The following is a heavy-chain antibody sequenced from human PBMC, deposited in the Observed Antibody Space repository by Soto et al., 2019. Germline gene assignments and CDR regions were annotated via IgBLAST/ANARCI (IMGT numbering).Heavy chain of an antibody. CDR3: ARNVRGYCSGGSCYGLYYYGMDV. Sequence: SETLSLTCTVSGGSISSSSYYWGWIRQPPGKGLEWIGSIYYSGSTYYNPSLKSRVTISVDTSKNQFSLKLSSVTAADTAVYYCARNVRGYCSGGSCYGLYYYGMDVWGQGATVTVSS. J-gene: IGHJ6*02. CDR2: IYYSGST. V-gene: IGHV4-39*01. D-gene: IGHD2-15*01. CDR1: GGSISSSSYY.